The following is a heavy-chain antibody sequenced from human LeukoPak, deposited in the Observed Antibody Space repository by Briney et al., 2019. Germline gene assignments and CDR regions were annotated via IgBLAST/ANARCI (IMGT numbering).Heavy chain of an antibody. Sequence: GGSLRLSCATSGFTFSSYGMHWVRQAPGKGLEWVAVISYDGSNKYYADSVKGRFTISRDNSKNTLYLQMNSLRAEDTAVYYCANALLYYYGSGSYCQVDAFDIWGQGTMVTVSS. V-gene: IGHV3-30*18. D-gene: IGHD3-10*01. CDR2: ISYDGSNK. CDR3: ANALLYYYGSGSYCQVDAFDI. CDR1: GFTFSSYG. J-gene: IGHJ3*02.